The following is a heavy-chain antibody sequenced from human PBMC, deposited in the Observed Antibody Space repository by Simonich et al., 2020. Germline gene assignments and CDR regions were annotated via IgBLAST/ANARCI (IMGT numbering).Heavy chain of an antibody. CDR2: IYHIGGT. Sequence: QVQLQESGPGLVKPSETLSLTCAVSGYSISSGYYWGWIRQPPGKGLEWIGSIYHIGGTYYTPSLKSRVTISVDTSKNQFSLKLSSVTAADTAVYYGARVGYSNYYYYGMDVWGQGTTVTVSS. CDR1: GYSISSGYY. D-gene: IGHD6-13*01. J-gene: IGHJ6*02. V-gene: IGHV4-38-2*01. CDR3: ARVGYSNYYYYGMDV.